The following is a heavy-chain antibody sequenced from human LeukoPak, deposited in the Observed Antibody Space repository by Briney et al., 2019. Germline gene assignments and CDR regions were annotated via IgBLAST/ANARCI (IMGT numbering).Heavy chain of an antibody. CDR1: GGTFSSYA. CDR2: IIPIFGIA. J-gene: IGHJ5*02. CDR3: ARDGPPICSGGSCYHSNWFDP. V-gene: IGHV1-69*04. Sequence: SVKVSCKASGGTFSSYAISWVRQAPGQGLEWMGRIIPIFGIANYAQKFQGRVTITADKSTSTAYMELSSLRSEDTAVYYCARDGPPICSGGSCYHSNWFDPWGQGTLVTVSS. D-gene: IGHD2-15*01.